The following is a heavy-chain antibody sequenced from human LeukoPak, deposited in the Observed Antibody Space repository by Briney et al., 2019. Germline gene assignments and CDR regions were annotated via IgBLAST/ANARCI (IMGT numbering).Heavy chain of an antibody. CDR1: GGSISSGSYY. D-gene: IGHD6-6*01. CDR3: ATAPEAYSSSYYYYYYMDV. Sequence: PSETLSLTCTVSGGSISSGSYYWSWIRQPAGKGLEWIGRIYTSGSTNYNPSLKSRATISVDTSKNLFSLKLSSVTAADTAVYFYATAPEAYSSSYYYYYYMDVWGKGTTVTVSS. CDR2: IYTSGST. J-gene: IGHJ6*03. V-gene: IGHV4-61*02.